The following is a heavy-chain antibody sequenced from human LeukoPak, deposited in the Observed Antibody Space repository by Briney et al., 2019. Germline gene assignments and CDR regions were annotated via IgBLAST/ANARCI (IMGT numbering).Heavy chain of an antibody. CDR2: IYSRGDT. CDR1: GFTVSDNY. V-gene: IGHV3-53*01. Sequence: GGSLRLSCAASGFTVSDNYMSWVRQSPGKGLEWVSVIYSRGDTYYAHSVEGRFTISKDNSKNTLFLQMNSLRVEDTAIYYCARDAPQVPAAGVLASWGQGSLVTVSS. J-gene: IGHJ5*02. CDR3: ARDAPQVPAAGVLAS. D-gene: IGHD6-13*01.